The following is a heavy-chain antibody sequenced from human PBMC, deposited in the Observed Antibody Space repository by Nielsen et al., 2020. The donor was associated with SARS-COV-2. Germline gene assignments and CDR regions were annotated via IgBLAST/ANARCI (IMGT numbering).Heavy chain of an antibody. Sequence: ASVKVSCKASGYTFTSYSISWVRQAPGQGLEWMGWLSAYNINTKYAQKLQGRVTMITDTSTGTAYLEVRSLTSDDTAVYYCARGGSGSEPFDYWGQGTLVTVSS. J-gene: IGHJ4*02. CDR2: LSAYNINT. CDR3: ARGGSGSEPFDY. D-gene: IGHD1-26*01. CDR1: GYTFTSYS. V-gene: IGHV1-18*01.